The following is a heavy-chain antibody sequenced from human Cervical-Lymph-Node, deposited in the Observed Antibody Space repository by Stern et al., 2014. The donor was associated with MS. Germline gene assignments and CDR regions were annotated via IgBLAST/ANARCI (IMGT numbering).Heavy chain of an antibody. D-gene: IGHD4-11*01. Sequence: QLVQSGGGVVQPGRSLRLSCAASGFTFYSYGMHWVRQAPGKGLDWVALIWFDGSDEYYADSVKGRFTISRDNSKDTLYLQMNTLKPEDTAIYYCARGPAYDDDYSEFSYYWGLDVWGEGTTVTVSS. CDR2: IWFDGSDE. CDR1: GFTFYSYG. J-gene: IGHJ6*04. CDR3: ARGPAYDDDYSEFSYYWGLDV. V-gene: IGHV3-33*01.